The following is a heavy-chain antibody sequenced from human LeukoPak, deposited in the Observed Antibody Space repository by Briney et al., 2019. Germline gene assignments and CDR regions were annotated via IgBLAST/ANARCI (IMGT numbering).Heavy chain of an antibody. D-gene: IGHD3-22*01. Sequence: ASVKVSCKASGYTFTSYYMHWVRQAPGQGLEWMGIINPSGGSTSYAQKFQGRVTMTRDTPTSTVYMELSSLRSEDTAVYYCARDQGYYDSSGYYYSFDYWGQGTLVTVSS. CDR1: GYTFTSYY. V-gene: IGHV1-46*01. J-gene: IGHJ4*02. CDR2: INPSGGST. CDR3: ARDQGYYDSSGYYYSFDY.